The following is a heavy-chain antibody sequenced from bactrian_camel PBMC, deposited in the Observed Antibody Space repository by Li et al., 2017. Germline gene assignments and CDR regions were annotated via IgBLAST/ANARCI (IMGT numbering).Heavy chain of an antibody. CDR1: GFTFSSAA. J-gene: IGHJ4*01. CDR3: IKNSLDY. V-gene: IGHV3S7*01. CDR2: INSDGTNT. Sequence: HVQLVESGGGLVQPGGSLRLSCAASGFTFSSAAMSWVRQAPGKGLEWVCNINSDGTNTYCADSVKGRFIVSRDNAKNTVYLQMNSLKAEDTAMYYCIKNSLDYWGQGTQVTVS.